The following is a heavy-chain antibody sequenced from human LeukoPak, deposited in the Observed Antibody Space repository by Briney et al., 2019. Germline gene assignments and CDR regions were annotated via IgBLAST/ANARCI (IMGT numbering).Heavy chain of an antibody. D-gene: IGHD3-22*01. J-gene: IGHJ5*02. CDR2: ISANSGKT. CDR1: GYTFSSHG. Sequence: GASVKVSCKTSGYTFSSHGITWVRQAPGQGLECMGWISANSGKTYYAQKFQGRVTMTTDTSTSTAYMELRSLRSDDTAVYYCARPNNYYDDNGYYNYFDPWGQGTLVTVSS. V-gene: IGHV1-18*01. CDR3: ARPNNYYDDNGYYNYFDP.